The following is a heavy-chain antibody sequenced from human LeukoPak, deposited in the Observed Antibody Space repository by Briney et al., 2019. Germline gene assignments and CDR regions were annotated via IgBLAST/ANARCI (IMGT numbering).Heavy chain of an antibody. CDR2: IYYSGST. Sequence: ASETLSLTCTVSGXSISSYYWSWIRQPPGKGLEWIGYIYYSGSTNYNPSLKSRVTISVDTSKNQFSLKLSSVTAADTAVYYCASSTLYSSSFDYWGQGTLVTVSS. D-gene: IGHD6-13*01. J-gene: IGHJ4*02. CDR3: ASSTLYSSSFDY. V-gene: IGHV4-59*01. CDR1: GXSISSYY.